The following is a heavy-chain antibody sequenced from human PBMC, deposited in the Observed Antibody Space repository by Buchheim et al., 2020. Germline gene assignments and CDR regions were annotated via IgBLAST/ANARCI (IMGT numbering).Heavy chain of an antibody. CDR3: ASGAWGYDLSTYDY. Sequence: QVQLQQWGAGLLKPSETLSLTCAVYGGSFSGYYWSWIRQPPGKGLEWMGEINHSGSTNYNPSLKSRVTISVDTSKNQFSLKLSSVTAADTAVYYCASGAWGYDLSTYDYWGQGTL. D-gene: IGHD5-12*01. V-gene: IGHV4-34*01. J-gene: IGHJ4*02. CDR2: INHSGST. CDR1: GGSFSGYY.